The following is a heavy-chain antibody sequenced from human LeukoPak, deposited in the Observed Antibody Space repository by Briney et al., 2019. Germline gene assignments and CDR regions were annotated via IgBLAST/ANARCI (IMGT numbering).Heavy chain of an antibody. CDR2: IYYTGST. D-gene: IGHD3-22*01. CDR3: ARYSYYYDGSGYQYYFDY. V-gene: IGHV4-59*08. Sequence: KPSETLSPTCTVSGGSIRSYYWSWIRQPPGKGLEWIGYIYYTGSTDSNPSLKSRVTISVDTSKNQFSLKLSSVTAADTAVYYCARYSYYYDGSGYQYYFDYWGQGTLVTVSS. J-gene: IGHJ4*02. CDR1: GGSIRSYY.